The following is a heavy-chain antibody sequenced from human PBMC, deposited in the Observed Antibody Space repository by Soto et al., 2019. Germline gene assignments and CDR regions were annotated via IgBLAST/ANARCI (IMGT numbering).Heavy chain of an antibody. Sequence: QVQLQESGPGLVKPSQTLSLTCTVSGGSISSGGYYWSWIRQHPGKGLEWIGYIYYSGSTYYNPPLKSRVTLSVAADKNQCSLKLSSVTAAGTAVYYCARVGGINWFDPWGQGTLVTVSS. CDR1: GGSISSGGYY. CDR3: ARVGGINWFDP. CDR2: IYYSGST. D-gene: IGHD3-16*01. V-gene: IGHV4-31*03. J-gene: IGHJ5*02.